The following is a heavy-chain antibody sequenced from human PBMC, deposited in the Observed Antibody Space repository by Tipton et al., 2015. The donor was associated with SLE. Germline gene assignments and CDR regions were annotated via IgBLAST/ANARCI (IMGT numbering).Heavy chain of an antibody. CDR3: ARENYYDSSGFDAFDI. V-gene: IGHV4-59*11. D-gene: IGHD3-22*01. J-gene: IGHJ3*02. CDR1: GGSISSHY. CDR2: IYYSGST. Sequence: TLSLTCTVSGGSISSHYWSWIRQPPGKGLEWIGYIYYSGSTYYNPSLKSRVTISVDTSKNQFSLKLSSVTAADTAVYYCARENYYDSSGFDAFDIWGQGTMVTVSS.